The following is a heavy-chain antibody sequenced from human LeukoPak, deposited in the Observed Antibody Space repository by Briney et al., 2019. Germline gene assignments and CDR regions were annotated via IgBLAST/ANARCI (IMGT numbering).Heavy chain of an antibody. CDR1: GFTFSSYW. V-gene: IGHV3-74*01. CDR2: INSDGSST. Sequence: GGSLRLSCAASGFTFSSYWMHWVRQAPGKGLVWVSRINSDGSSTSYADSVKGRFTISRDNAKNTLYLQMNSLRAEDTAVYYCARDPTSMYYYDSSGYYCDYWGQRTLVTVSS. J-gene: IGHJ4*02. CDR3: ARDPTSMYYYDSSGYYCDY. D-gene: IGHD3-22*01.